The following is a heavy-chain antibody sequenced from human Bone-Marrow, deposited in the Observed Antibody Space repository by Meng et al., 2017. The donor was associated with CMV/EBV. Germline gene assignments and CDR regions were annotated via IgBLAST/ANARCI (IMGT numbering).Heavy chain of an antibody. J-gene: IGHJ4*02. CDR2: IYHSGST. CDR1: GYSISSGYY. V-gene: IGHV4-38-2*02. CDR3: ARGGITGYCSSTSCYEDY. Sequence: SETLSLTCTVSGYSISSGYYWGWIRQPPGKGLEWIGSIYHSGSTYYNPSLKSRVTISVDTSKNQFSLKLSSVTAADTAVYYCARGGITGYCSSTSCYEDYWGEGTLVTVSS. D-gene: IGHD2-2*01.